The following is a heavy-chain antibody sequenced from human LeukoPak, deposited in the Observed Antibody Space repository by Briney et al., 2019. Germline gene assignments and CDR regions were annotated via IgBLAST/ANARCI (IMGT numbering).Heavy chain of an antibody. J-gene: IGHJ6*03. D-gene: IGHD2-15*01. CDR2: LDESGRP. CDR1: GGSTRSGRHH. V-gene: IGHV4-39*07. CDR3: ARDLGGYPFFMDV. Sequence: SETLSLTCSVSGGSTRSGRHHWAWARQPPGKGLEFIGSLDESGRPYYNAPLKSRVTISEDSSGKQFSLNLSSVTAADTAVYYCARDLGGYPFFMDVWGRGTTVIVSS.